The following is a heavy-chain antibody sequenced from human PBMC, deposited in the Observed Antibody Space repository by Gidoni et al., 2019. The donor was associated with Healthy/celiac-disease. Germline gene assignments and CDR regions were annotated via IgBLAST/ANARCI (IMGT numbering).Heavy chain of an antibody. D-gene: IGHD5-12*01. Sequence: QVQLVQSGAEVKKPGASVTVSCTASGYTFTSYYLHWVRQATGQGLEWMGIINPSGGSTSHEKKFQGRVTMTRDTSTSTVYMELSSLRSEDTAVYYCARGLRRATGSASWYFDLWGRGTLVTVSS. CDR2: INPSGGST. CDR3: ARGLRRATGSASWYFDL. V-gene: IGHV1-46*01. CDR1: GYTFTSYY. J-gene: IGHJ2*01.